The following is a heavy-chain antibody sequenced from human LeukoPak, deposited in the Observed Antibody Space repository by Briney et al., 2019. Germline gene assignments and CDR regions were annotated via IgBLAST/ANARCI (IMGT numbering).Heavy chain of an antibody. CDR3: AKVRGQYYHSYYMDA. J-gene: IGHJ6*03. V-gene: IGHV3-23*01. CDR2: GGSGGST. Sequence: GGSLRLSCAASGFIFSNYAMTWVRQAPGKGLEWVSYGGSGGSTYYADSVKGRFTVSRDNSKSTLYLQMNSLTAEDTAVYYCAKVRGQYYHSYYMDAWGKGTTVTVSS. CDR1: GFIFSNYA.